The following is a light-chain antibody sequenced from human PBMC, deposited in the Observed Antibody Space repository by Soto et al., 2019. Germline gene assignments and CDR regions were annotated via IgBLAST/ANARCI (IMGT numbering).Light chain of an antibody. V-gene: IGKV1-12*01. CDR2: TAS. Sequence: DIQMTQSPSSVSASVEDRVTITCRASQDINKWLAWYQQKPGLAPNLVIYTASRLHGGGPSRFSGSASGTDFTLTISSLQPEDVAVYYCQQFFTTPLTFGGGTRVEI. CDR1: QDINKW. CDR3: QQFFTTPLT. J-gene: IGKJ4*01.